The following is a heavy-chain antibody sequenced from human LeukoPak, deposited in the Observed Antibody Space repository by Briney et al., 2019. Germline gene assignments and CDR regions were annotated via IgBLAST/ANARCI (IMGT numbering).Heavy chain of an antibody. D-gene: IGHD3-9*01. J-gene: IGHJ6*03. CDR3: AREESQEVTYYDVLTGETSNSYYYYYMDV. V-gene: IGHV1-18*01. Sequence: ASVKVSFKASVYTFTKYAISWVRQAPGQGLEWMGWISPYNGDTNYPHKLQGRVTMTADTSTSTASMELRSLRSDDTAVYYCAREESQEVTYYDVLTGETSNSYYYYYMDVWGKGTTVTVSS. CDR2: ISPYNGDT. CDR1: VYTFTKYA.